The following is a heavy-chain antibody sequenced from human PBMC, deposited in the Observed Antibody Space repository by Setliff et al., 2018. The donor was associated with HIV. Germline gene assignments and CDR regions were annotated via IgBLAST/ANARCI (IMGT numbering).Heavy chain of an antibody. CDR2: IYHSGST. J-gene: IGHJ3*02. CDR3: AKEHGNYDTSADYSPDAFDI. D-gene: IGHD3-22*01. CDR1: GDSINNGYY. V-gene: IGHV4-38-2*02. Sequence: TSETLSLTCTVSGDSINNGYYWAWIRQTPGKGPEWIGSIYHSGSTYYNPSLKSRVTISVATSKKQFSLKLTSVTAADTAVYYCAKEHGNYDTSADYSPDAFDIWGQGTMVTVSS.